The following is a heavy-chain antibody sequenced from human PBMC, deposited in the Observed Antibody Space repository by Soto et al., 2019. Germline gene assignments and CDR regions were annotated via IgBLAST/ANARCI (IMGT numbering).Heavy chain of an antibody. J-gene: IGHJ6*02. CDR2: ISYDGGNK. CDR1: GFTFSNYG. CDR3: ANAVGYCSSSSCRDYYYYYGMDV. D-gene: IGHD2-2*01. Sequence: QVQLVESGGGLVQPGRSLRLSCEASGFTFSNYGMHWVRQAPGKGLEWVAIISYDGGNKYYADSVKGRFTISRDNSKNTLYLQMNILRAEEMDVYCCANAVGYCSSSSCRDYYYYYGMDVWGQGKTVTVSS. V-gene: IGHV3-30*18.